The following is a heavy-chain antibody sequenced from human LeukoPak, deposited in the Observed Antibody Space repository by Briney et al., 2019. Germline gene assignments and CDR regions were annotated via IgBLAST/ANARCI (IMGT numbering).Heavy chain of an antibody. CDR2: ISSSSSTI. J-gene: IGHJ4*02. V-gene: IGHV3-48*02. Sequence: GGSLRLSCAASGFTFSSYSMNWVRQAPGKGLEWVSYISSSSSTIYYADSVKGRFTISRDNAKNSLYLQMNSLRDEDTAVYYCARMEYYDSSGSHSPTGLGWGQGTLVTVSS. D-gene: IGHD3-22*01. CDR1: GFTFSSYS. CDR3: ARMEYYDSSGSHSPTGLG.